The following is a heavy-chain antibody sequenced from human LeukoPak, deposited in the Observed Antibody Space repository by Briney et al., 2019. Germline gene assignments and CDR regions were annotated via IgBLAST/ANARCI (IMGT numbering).Heavy chain of an antibody. CDR3: ARDGDYVDYGMDV. Sequence: ASVKVSCKASGYTFTGYYMHWVRQAPGQGLEWMGWINPNSGGTNYAQKFQGRATMTRDTSISTAYMELSRLRSDDTAVYYCARDGDYVDYGMDVWGQGTTVTVSS. J-gene: IGHJ6*02. CDR1: GYTFTGYY. CDR2: INPNSGGT. V-gene: IGHV1-2*02. D-gene: IGHD4-17*01.